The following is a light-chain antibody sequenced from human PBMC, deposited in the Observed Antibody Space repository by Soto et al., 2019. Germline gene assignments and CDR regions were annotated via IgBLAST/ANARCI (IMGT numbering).Light chain of an antibody. Sequence: EIVLTQSPATLSLSPGERATLSCRASQSVSSFLAWYQQKPGQAPRLLIYDTSNRATDIPARFSGSGSGTDFTLTISSLEPEDFAVXYCQQRSNRLLTFGGGTKVEIK. J-gene: IGKJ4*01. CDR1: QSVSSF. CDR2: DTS. CDR3: QQRSNRLLT. V-gene: IGKV3-11*01.